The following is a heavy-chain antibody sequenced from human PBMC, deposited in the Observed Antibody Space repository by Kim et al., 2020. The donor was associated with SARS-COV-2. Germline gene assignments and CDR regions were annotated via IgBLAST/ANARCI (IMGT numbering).Heavy chain of an antibody. D-gene: IGHD2-21*01. Sequence: GGSLRLSCTTSGFTFFGHAMSWVRQAPGKGLEWVSSIDGSDGTTYYVDSVKGRFSISRDDSRNTPYLQMSALRADDTATYYCLKGGWGWIWDYWGQGTLVTVSS. CDR1: GFTFFGHA. V-gene: IGHV3-23*01. J-gene: IGHJ4*02. CDR3: LKGGWGWIWDY. CDR2: IDGSDGTT.